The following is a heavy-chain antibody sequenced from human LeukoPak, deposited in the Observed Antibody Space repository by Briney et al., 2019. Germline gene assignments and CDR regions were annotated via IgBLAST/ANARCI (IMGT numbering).Heavy chain of an antibody. CDR3: ARDQGTVTTIRGVDI. J-gene: IGHJ3*02. D-gene: IGHD4-17*01. V-gene: IGHV3-33*08. Sequence: GGSLRLSCAASGFSFSYYGMHWVRQAPGKGLEWVAIIWYDGSNKYYADSVKGRFTISRDNSKNTLYLQMNGLRAEDTAVYYCARDQGTVTTIRGVDIWGQGTMVTVSS. CDR1: GFSFSYYG. CDR2: IWYDGSNK.